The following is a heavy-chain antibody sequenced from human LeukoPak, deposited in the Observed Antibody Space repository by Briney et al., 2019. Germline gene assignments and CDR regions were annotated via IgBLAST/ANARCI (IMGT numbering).Heavy chain of an antibody. CDR3: ARGDCTSTSCTLYDF. J-gene: IGHJ4*02. Sequence: PGGSLRLSCAASGFTFSSYSMNWVRQPPGKGLEWVSSISSSSSYIFYADSVKGRFTISRDNAKNSLYLQMNSLRAEDTAVYYSARGDCTSTSCTLYDFWGQGTLVTVSS. V-gene: IGHV3-21*01. CDR2: ISSSSSYI. CDR1: GFTFSSYS. D-gene: IGHD2-2*01.